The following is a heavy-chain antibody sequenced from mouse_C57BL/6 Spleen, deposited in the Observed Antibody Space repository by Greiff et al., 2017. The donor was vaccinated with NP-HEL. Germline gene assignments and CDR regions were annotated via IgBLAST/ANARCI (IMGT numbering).Heavy chain of an antibody. D-gene: IGHD3-2*02. CDR3: ARRTAQATGFAY. J-gene: IGHJ3*01. V-gene: IGHV1-64*01. CDR1: GYTFTSYW. CDR2: IHPNSGST. Sequence: QVQLKQPGAELVKPGASVKLSCKASGYTFTSYWMHWVKQRPGQGLEWIGMIHPNSGSTNYNEKFKSKATLTVDKSSSTAYMQRSRLTTEDSAVYYCARRTAQATGFAYWGQGTLVTVSA.